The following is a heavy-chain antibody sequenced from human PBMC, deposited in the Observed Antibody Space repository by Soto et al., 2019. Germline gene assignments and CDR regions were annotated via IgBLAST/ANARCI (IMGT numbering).Heavy chain of an antibody. Sequence: EVQLVESGGGLVQPGGSLKLSCAASGFTFSGSAMHWVRQASGKGLEWVGRIRSKANSYATAYAASVKGRFTISRDDSKNSAYLQMNSLKTEDTAVYYCTTHDIGVVVAATIPSGWCFVLARSYYRGQGSLVTVSS. D-gene: IGHD2-15*01. CDR2: IRSKANSYAT. J-gene: IGHJ4*02. V-gene: IGHV3-73*02. CDR1: GFTFSGSA. CDR3: TTHDIGVVVAATIPSGWCFVLARSYY.